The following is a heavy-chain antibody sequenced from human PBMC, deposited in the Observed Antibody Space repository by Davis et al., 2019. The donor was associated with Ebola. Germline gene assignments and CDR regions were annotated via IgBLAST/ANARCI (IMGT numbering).Heavy chain of an antibody. CDR1: GYTFTGYY. V-gene: IGHV1-2*02. Sequence: ASVKVSCKASGYTFTGYYMHWVRQAPGQGLEWLGWINPNSGGTNYAQKFQGRVTMTRDTSISTAYMELSRLRSDDTAVYYCAREVAAAAGYFDYWGQGTLVTVSS. CDR3: AREVAAAAGYFDY. J-gene: IGHJ4*02. CDR2: INPNSGGT. D-gene: IGHD6-13*01.